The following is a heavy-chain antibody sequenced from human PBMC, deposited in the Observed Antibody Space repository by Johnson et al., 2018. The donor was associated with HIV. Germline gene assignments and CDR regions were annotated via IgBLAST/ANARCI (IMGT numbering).Heavy chain of an antibody. D-gene: IGHD3-22*01. V-gene: IGHV3-30*04. Sequence: QVQLVESGGGVVQPGRSLRLSCAASGFTFSSYAMHWVRQAPGKGLEWVAVISYDGSNKYYADSVKGRFTISRDNSKNTLYLQMNSLRAEDTAVYYCASITMIVVSNLGAFDIWGPGTIVTVSS. CDR2: ISYDGSNK. J-gene: IGHJ3*02. CDR3: ASITMIVVSNLGAFDI. CDR1: GFTFSSYA.